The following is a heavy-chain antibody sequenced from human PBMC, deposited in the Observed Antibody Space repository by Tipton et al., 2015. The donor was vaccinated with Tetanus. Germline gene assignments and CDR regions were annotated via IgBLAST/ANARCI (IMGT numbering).Heavy chain of an antibody. D-gene: IGHD2-15*01. CDR2: ISVRGSHT. Sequence: SLRLSCAASGFTFSNYAMAWVRQAPGKGLEWVSGISVRGSHTYYADPVKGRFSISRDNSKNTVYLQMNSLKTEDTAVYYCSRDPNVDVVVVEPYDAFDIWGQGTMVTVSS. J-gene: IGHJ3*02. V-gene: IGHV3-23*01. CDR3: SRDPNVDVVVVEPYDAFDI. CDR1: GFTFSNYA.